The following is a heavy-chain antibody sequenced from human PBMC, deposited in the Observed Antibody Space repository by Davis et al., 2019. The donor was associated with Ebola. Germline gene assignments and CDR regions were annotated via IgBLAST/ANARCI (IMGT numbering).Heavy chain of an antibody. CDR2: IYYSGST. CDR3: ARGSGYDFWTVDY. D-gene: IGHD3-3*01. CDR1: GGSISSGGYY. Sequence: SETLSLTCTVSGGSISSGGYYWSWIRQHPGKGLEWIGYIYYSGSTNYNPSLKSRVTISVDTSKNQFSLKLSSVTAADTAVYYCARGSGYDFWTVDYWGQGTLVTVSS. J-gene: IGHJ4*02. V-gene: IGHV4-61*08.